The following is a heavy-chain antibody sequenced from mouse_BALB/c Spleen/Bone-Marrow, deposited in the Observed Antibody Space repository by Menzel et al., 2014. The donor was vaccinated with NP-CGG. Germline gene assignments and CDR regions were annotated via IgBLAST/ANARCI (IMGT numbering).Heavy chain of an antibody. Sequence: EVQVVESGGGLVKPGGSLKLSCAASGFTFSSYAMSWVRQTPEKRLEWVASISSGGSTYYPDSVKGRLTISRDNARNILYLQMSSLRSEDTAMYYCAREGGTTAHYYAMDYWGQGTSVTVSS. D-gene: IGHD1-2*01. J-gene: IGHJ4*01. CDR2: ISSGGST. V-gene: IGHV5-6-5*01. CDR3: AREGGTTAHYYAMDY. CDR1: GFTFSSYA.